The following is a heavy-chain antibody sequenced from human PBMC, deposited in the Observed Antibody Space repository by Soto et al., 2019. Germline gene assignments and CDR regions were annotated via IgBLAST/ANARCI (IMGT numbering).Heavy chain of an antibody. Sequence: QVQLVQSGAEVKRPGSSVKVSCKASGDTFAFYSINWVRQAPGLGLEWMGRINPILSMSNYAQRFQGRVTMTAAKSTSTAYMVLNSLRSVDTAMYYCATSYGSGYRAFDYWGQGALVTVSS. D-gene: IGHD3-10*01. CDR3: ATSYGSGYRAFDY. J-gene: IGHJ4*02. CDR2: INPILSMS. CDR1: GDTFAFYS. V-gene: IGHV1-69*02.